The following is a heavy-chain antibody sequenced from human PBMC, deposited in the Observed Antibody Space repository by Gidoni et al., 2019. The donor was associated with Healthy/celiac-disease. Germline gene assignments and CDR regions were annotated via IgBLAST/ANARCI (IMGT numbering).Heavy chain of an antibody. CDR3: ARDSGGDYVNKD. V-gene: IGHV1-69*06. CDR2: IIPIFGTA. Sequence: QVQLVQSGAAVRKPGTSVKVSCQASGGTFSSYAITWVRQAPGQGLEWMGGIIPIFGTANYAQKFQGRVTITADKSTSTAYMELSSLRSEDTAVYYCARDSGGDYVNKDWGQGTLVTVSS. D-gene: IGHD4-17*01. CDR1: GGTFSSYA. J-gene: IGHJ4*02.